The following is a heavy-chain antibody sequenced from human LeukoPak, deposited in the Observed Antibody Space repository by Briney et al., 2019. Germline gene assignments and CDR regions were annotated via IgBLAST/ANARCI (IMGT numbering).Heavy chain of an antibody. D-gene: IGHD3-16*01. V-gene: IGHV3-53*01. CDR2: IYSGGNT. J-gene: IGHJ4*02. Sequence: GGSLRLSCAASGFTVGSNYMSWVRQAPGKGLEWVSVIYSGGNTYYADSVKGRLPISRDNPKNTLYLKINSLRVENTAVYYCARAVGMITTYHWGERTPVTVSS. CDR1: GFTVGSNY. CDR3: ARAVGMITTYH.